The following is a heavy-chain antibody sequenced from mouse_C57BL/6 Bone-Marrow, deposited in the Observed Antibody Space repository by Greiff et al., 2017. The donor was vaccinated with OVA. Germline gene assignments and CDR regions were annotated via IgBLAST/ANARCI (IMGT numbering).Heavy chain of an antibody. J-gene: IGHJ3*01. CDR1: GYTFTDHT. CDR2: IYPRDGST. V-gene: IGHV1-78*01. D-gene: IGHD2-10*01. Sequence: VKLQESDAELVKPGASVKISCKVSGYTFTDHTIHWMKQRPEQGLEWIGYIYPRDGSTKYNEKFKGKATLTADKSSSTAYMQLNSLTSEDSAVYFCARGGASYYRLAYWGQGTLVTVSA. CDR3: ARGGASYYRLAY.